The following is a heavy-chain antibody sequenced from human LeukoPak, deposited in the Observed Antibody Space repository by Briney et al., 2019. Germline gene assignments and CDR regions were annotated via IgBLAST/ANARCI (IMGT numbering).Heavy chain of an antibody. V-gene: IGHV4-4*07. Sequence: SETLSLACTVSGCSISSYYWSWIRQPAEKGLEWIGHIYTSGNTNYNPSLKSRVTMSVDTSKNQFSLKLRSVTAADTAVYYCARDGYYFDSSGYYFWGQGTLVTVSS. CDR1: GCSISSYY. J-gene: IGHJ4*02. CDR3: ARDGYYFDSSGYYF. CDR2: IYTSGNT. D-gene: IGHD3-22*01.